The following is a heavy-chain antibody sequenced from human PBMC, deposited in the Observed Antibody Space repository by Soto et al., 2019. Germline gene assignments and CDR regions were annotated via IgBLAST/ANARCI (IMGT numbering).Heavy chain of an antibody. V-gene: IGHV4-30-2*01. CDR1: GGSLSGATYS. Sequence: QVQLRESGSGLVKPLETLSLTCGVSGGSLSGATYSWNWIRQPPGKGLEWIGYIFPSGTTYYNPSLKSRITISIDVSKNQCSLSLRSFTAADTAVYYCARSREFDYWSQGTLVSVSS. J-gene: IGHJ4*02. CDR2: IFPSGTT. CDR3: ARSREFDY.